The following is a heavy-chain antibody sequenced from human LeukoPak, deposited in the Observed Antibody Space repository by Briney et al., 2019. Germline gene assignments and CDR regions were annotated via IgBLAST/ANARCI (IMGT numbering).Heavy chain of an antibody. Sequence: SETLSLTCAVYGGSFSGYYWSWIRQPPGKGLEWIGEINHSGSTNYNPSLKSRVTISVDTSKNQFSLKLSSVTAADTAVCYCAGPNVASGYYFDYWGQGTLVTVSS. V-gene: IGHV4-34*01. J-gene: IGHJ4*02. CDR2: INHSGST. CDR3: AGPNVASGYYFDY. CDR1: GGSFSGYY. D-gene: IGHD1-1*01.